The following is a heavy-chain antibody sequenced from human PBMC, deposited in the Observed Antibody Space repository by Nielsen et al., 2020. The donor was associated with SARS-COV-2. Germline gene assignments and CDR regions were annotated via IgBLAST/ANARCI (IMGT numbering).Heavy chain of an antibody. CDR3: ASQHPQLDY. Sequence: GESLKISCAASGFTVSSNYMSWVRQAPGKGLEWVSVIYSGGSTYYADSVKGRFTISRDNSKNTLYLQMNSLRAEDTAVYYCASQHPQLDYWGQGTLVTVSS. CDR2: IYSGGST. V-gene: IGHV3-53*01. J-gene: IGHJ4*02. CDR1: GFTVSSNY.